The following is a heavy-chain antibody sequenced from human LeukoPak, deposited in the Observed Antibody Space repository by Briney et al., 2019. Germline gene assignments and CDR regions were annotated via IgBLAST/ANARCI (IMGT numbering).Heavy chain of an antibody. Sequence: ASVKASCKASGGTFSSYAISWVRQAPGQGLEWMGRIIPILGIANYAQKFQGRVTITADKSTSTAYMELSSLRSEDTAVYYCARPPPAHYHDSSGYYYLYAFDIWGQGTMVTVSS. J-gene: IGHJ3*02. V-gene: IGHV1-69*04. CDR1: GGTFSSYA. CDR3: ARPPPAHYHDSSGYYYLYAFDI. D-gene: IGHD3-22*01. CDR2: IIPILGIA.